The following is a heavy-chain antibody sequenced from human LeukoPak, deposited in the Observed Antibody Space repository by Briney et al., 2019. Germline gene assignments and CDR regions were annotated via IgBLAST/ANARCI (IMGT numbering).Heavy chain of an antibody. D-gene: IGHD3-9*01. CDR3: ASKVKYYDILTGPLS. J-gene: IGHJ4*02. CDR2: ISGVGDST. V-gene: IGHV3-21*01. CDR1: GFTFSNYA. Sequence: GGSLRLSCAASGFTFSNYAMNWVRQAPGKGLEWVSTISGVGDSTYYADSVKGRFTISRDNAKNSLYLQMNSLRAEDTAVYYCASKVKYYDILTGPLSWGQGTLVTVSS.